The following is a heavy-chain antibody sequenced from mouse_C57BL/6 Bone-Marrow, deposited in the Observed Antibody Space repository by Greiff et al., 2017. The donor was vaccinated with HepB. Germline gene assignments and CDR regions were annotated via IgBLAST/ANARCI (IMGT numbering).Heavy chain of an antibody. CDR1: GYTFTDYN. Sequence: VQLQQSGPELVKPGASVKIPCKASGYTFTDYNMDWVKQSHGKSLEWIGDINPNNGGTIYNQKFKGKATLTVDQSSSTAYMELRSLTSEDTAVYYCARDYYGSSPYWYFDVWGTGTTVIVSS. D-gene: IGHD1-1*01. CDR2: INPNNGGT. J-gene: IGHJ1*03. V-gene: IGHV1-18*01. CDR3: ARDYYGSSPYWYFDV.